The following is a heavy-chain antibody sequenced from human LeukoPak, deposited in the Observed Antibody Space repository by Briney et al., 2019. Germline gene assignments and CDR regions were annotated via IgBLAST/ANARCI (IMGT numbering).Heavy chain of an antibody. J-gene: IGHJ5*02. CDR1: GFTFSSYA. Sequence: GGSLRLSCAASGFTFSSYAMHWVRQAPGKGLEWVAVISYDGSNKYYADSVKGRFTISRDNSKNTLYLQMNSLRAEDTAVYYCARDPIRYYDFWSGYYPNWFDPWGQGTLVTVSS. D-gene: IGHD3-3*01. V-gene: IGHV3-30-3*01. CDR2: ISYDGSNK. CDR3: ARDPIRYYDFWSGYYPNWFDP.